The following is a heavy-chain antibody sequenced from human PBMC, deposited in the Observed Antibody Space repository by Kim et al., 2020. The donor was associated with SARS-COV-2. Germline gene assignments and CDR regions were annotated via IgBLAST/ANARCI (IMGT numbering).Heavy chain of an antibody. V-gene: IGHV3-23*01. Sequence: ADSVRGRFTISRDNSKNTLYLQMNSLRAEETAVYYCAKDPLYSGYDRDAFDIWGQGTMVTVSS. J-gene: IGHJ3*02. D-gene: IGHD5-12*01. CDR3: AKDPLYSGYDRDAFDI.